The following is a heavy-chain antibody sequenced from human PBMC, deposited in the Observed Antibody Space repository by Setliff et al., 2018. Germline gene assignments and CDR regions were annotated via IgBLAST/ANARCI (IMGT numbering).Heavy chain of an antibody. Sequence: SETLSLTCGVSGYSISSGYDWGWIRQPPGKGLEWIGSIYYSGSTYYNPSLKSRVTISVDTSKNQFSLKLSSVTAADTAVYYCARESRYYYDNLGTLDYWGQGTLVTVSS. J-gene: IGHJ4*02. V-gene: IGHV4-38-2*02. CDR3: ARESRYYYDNLGTLDY. D-gene: IGHD3-22*01. CDR2: IYYSGST. CDR1: GYSISSGYD.